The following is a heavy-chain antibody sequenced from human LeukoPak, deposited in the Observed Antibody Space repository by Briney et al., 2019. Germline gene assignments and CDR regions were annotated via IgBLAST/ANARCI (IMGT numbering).Heavy chain of an antibody. V-gene: IGHV3-74*01. CDR1: GFTFTKYW. CDR2: IHPDGSSA. Sequence: GGSLRLSCAASGFTFTKYWMHWVRQGPGRGLVWVSRIHPDGSSATYADSVKGRFTISRDNAKNSLYLQMNSLRAEDTAVYYCARASTIFGVVNPAFDYWGQGTLVTVSS. D-gene: IGHD3-3*01. J-gene: IGHJ4*02. CDR3: ARASTIFGVVNPAFDY.